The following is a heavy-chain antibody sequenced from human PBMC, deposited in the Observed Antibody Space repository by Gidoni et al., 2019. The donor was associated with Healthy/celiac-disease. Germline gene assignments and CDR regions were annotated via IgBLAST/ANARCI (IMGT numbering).Heavy chain of an antibody. V-gene: IGHV4-59*01. J-gene: IGHJ6*02. CDR2: IYYSGST. CDR1: GDSLSSYY. CDR3: ARVPRPSGYYGMDV. Sequence: QVQLQESGPGLVKPSETLSLTCTVSGDSLSSYYWSWIRQPPGKGLEWIGYIYYSGSTSYNPSLKSRVTISVDTSKNQFSLKLSSVTAADTAVYYCARVPRPSGYYGMDVWGQGTTVTVSS. D-gene: IGHD1-26*01.